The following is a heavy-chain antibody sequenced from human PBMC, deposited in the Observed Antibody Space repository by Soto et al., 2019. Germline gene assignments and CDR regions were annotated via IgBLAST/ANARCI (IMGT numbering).Heavy chain of an antibody. D-gene: IGHD6-13*01. CDR2: IYYSGST. J-gene: IGHJ6*02. Sequence: SETLSLTCTVSGDSISSYYWSWIRQPPGKGLEWIGYIYYSGSTNYNPSLKSRVTISVDTSKNQFSLKLSSVTAADTAMYYCAREGVSSSWYNYYGMDVWGQGTTVTVSS. CDR3: AREGVSSSWYNYYGMDV. V-gene: IGHV4-59*12. CDR1: GDSISSYY.